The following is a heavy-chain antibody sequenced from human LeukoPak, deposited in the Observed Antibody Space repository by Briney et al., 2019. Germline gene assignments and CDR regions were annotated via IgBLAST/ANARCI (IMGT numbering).Heavy chain of an antibody. V-gene: IGHV3-30*02. CDR3: AKDKDPWKSTSISDFDY. D-gene: IGHD1-1*01. CDR1: GFTFSSYG. CDR2: IRYDGSNK. J-gene: IGHJ4*02. Sequence: GGSLRLSCAASGFTFSSYGMHWVRQAPGKGLEWVAFIRYDGSNKYYADSVKGRFTISRDNSKNTLYLQMNSLRAEDTAVYFCAKDKDPWKSTSISDFDYWGQGTLVTVSS.